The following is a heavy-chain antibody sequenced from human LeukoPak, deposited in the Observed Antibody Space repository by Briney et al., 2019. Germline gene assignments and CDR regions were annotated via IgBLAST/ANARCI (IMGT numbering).Heavy chain of an antibody. V-gene: IGHV4-34*08. D-gene: IGHD6-6*01. Sequence: GSLRLSCAASGFTFSSYAMSWVRQAPGKGLEWIGDINPSGSTYYNPSLKSRLTISVDTSKNQFSLKLRSVTAADTAVYYCAKLIAALRWFDPWGQGTLVTVSS. CDR2: INPSGST. CDR1: GFTFSSYA. J-gene: IGHJ5*02. CDR3: AKLIAALRWFDP.